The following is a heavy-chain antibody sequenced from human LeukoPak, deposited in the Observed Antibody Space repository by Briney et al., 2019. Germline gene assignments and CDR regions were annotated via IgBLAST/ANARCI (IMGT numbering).Heavy chain of an antibody. V-gene: IGHV4-59*01. D-gene: IGHD3-16*01. J-gene: IGHJ4*02. CDR3: ARHRFGHLFDY. CDR2: VYHTGHT. CDR1: GDFISGYY. Sequence: SETLSLTCTVSGDFISGYYWSWIRQPPGKGLEWIGYVYHTGHTHYSPSLKSRVTVSLDTSRNQVSLILSSVTAADTAVYYCARHRFGHLFDYWGQGTLVIVSS.